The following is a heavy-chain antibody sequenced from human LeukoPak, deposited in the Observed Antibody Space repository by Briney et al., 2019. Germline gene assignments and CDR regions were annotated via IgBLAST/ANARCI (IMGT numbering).Heavy chain of an antibody. Sequence: SQTLSLTCAISGDSVSSSSVAWDWIRPSPSRDLEWLGRTYYRSKWSSDYAVSVKSRITINSDTSKNQFSLQLNSVTPDDTAVYYCVRDTQRAFHSWGQGTLVSVSS. CDR2: TYYRSKWSS. V-gene: IGHV6-1*01. J-gene: IGHJ4*02. CDR3: VRDTQRAFHS. D-gene: IGHD6-25*01. CDR1: GDSVSSSSVA.